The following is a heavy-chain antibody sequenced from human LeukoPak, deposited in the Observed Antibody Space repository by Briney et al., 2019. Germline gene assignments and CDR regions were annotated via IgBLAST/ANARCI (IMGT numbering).Heavy chain of an antibody. J-gene: IGHJ5*02. CDR3: ARADRRHAGPHLSGP. CDR1: GYSFTDYY. CDR2: INPNSGST. D-gene: IGHD3-3*01. Sequence: APVKVSCKTSGYSFTDYYMHWVRQAPGQGLEWMGWINPNSGSTSSAQKFQGRVTMTRDTSITTVYMEVSWLTSDDTAIYYCARADRRHAGPHLSGPWGQGTLVTVTS. V-gene: IGHV1-2*02.